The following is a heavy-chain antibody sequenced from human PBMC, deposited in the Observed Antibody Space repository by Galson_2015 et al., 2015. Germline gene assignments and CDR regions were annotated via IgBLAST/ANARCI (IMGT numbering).Heavy chain of an antibody. CDR1: GFTFSSYA. CDR3: AKDGGVVPTYGDYGN. D-gene: IGHD4-17*01. CDR2: ISGSGGST. J-gene: IGHJ4*02. V-gene: IGHV3-23*01. Sequence: SLRLSCAASGFTFSSYAMSWVRQAPGKGLEWVSAISGSGGSTYYADSVKGRFTISRDNSKNTLYLQMNSLRAEDTAVYYCAKDGGVVPTYGDYGNWGQGTLVTVSS.